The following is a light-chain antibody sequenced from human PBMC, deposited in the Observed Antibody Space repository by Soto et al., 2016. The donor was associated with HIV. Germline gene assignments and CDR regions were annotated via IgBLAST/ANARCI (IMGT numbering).Light chain of an antibody. CDR3: QAWDSRSGV. Sequence: YELTQPPSVSVSPGQTASITCSGDKLGDKYTCWYQQKPGQSPVLVIYQDTKRPSGIPERFSGSNSGNTATLTISGTQAMDEADYYCQAWDSRSGVFGTGTKVTVL. V-gene: IGLV3-1*01. CDR2: QDT. J-gene: IGLJ1*01. CDR1: KLGDKY.